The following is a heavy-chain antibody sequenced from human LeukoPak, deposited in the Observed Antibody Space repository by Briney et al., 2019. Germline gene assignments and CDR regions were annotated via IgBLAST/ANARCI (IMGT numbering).Heavy chain of an antibody. D-gene: IGHD2-15*01. CDR2: INPSGGST. CDR3: ASSRRDIGYYYYYMDV. J-gene: IGHJ6*03. Sequence: ASVKVSCKASGYTFTSYYMHWVRQAPGQGLEWMGIINPSGGSTSYAQKFQGRVTMTRDMSTSTVYMELSSLRSEDTAVYYCASSRRDIGYYYYYMDVWGKGTTVTVSS. CDR1: GYTFTSYY. V-gene: IGHV1-46*01.